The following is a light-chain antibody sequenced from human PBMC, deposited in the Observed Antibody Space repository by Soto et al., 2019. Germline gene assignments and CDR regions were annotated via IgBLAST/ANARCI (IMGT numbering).Light chain of an antibody. Sequence: EIVLTQSPGTLSLSPGETATLSCRASQSVSSRNLAWYQQKPGQAPRLLVYDASSRATGIPDRFRGSASGTDFTLTISRLEPEDFAVYYCQMFGRSPLWAFGQGTRVEFK. J-gene: IGKJ1*01. CDR1: QSVSSRN. CDR3: QMFGRSPLWA. V-gene: IGKV3-20*01. CDR2: DAS.